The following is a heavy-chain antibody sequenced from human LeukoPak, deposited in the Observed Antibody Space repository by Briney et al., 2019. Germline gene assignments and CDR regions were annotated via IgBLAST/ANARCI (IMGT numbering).Heavy chain of an antibody. V-gene: IGHV5-51*01. D-gene: IGHD6-19*01. Sequence: GESLKLSCKGSGYSFTSYWIGWVRQMPGKGLEWMGIIYPGDSDTRYSPSFQGQVTISADKSISTAYLQWSSLKASDTAMYYCARVHVSSGWLIYYWGQGTLVTVSS. J-gene: IGHJ4*02. CDR3: ARVHVSSGWLIYY. CDR1: GYSFTSYW. CDR2: IYPGDSDT.